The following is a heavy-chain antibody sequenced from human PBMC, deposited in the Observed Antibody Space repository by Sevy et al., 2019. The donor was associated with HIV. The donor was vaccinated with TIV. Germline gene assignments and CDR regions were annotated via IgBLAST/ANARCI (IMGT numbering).Heavy chain of an antibody. V-gene: IGHV3-23*01. Sequence: GGSLRLSCAASGFTFSSYAMSWVRQAPGKGLEWVSAISGSGGSTYYADSVKGRLTISRDNSKNTLYLQMNSLRAEDTAVYYCAKGGQWLRGVDYYYYMDVWGKGTTVTVSS. CDR3: AKGGQWLRGVDYYYYMDV. CDR1: GFTFSSYA. D-gene: IGHD6-19*01. CDR2: ISGSGGST. J-gene: IGHJ6*03.